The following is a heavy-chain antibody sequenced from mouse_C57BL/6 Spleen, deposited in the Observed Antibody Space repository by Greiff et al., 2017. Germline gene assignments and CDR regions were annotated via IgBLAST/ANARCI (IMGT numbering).Heavy chain of an antibody. CDR3: TDYYGSSYNY. J-gene: IGHJ2*01. D-gene: IGHD1-1*01. CDR1: GYTFTDYE. V-gene: IGHV1-15*01. CDR2: IDPETGGT. Sequence: QVQLKESGAELVRPGASVTLSCKASGYTFTDYEMHWVKQTPVHGLEWIGAIDPETGGTAYNQKFKGKAVLIADKSSSTAYMTLRSLTSEDSAVYYCTDYYGSSYNYWGQGTTRTVSS.